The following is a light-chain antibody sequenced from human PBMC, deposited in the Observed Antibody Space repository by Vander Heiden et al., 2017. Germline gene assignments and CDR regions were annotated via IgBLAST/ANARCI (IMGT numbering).Light chain of an antibody. Sequence: DIQLTQSPPFLSASVGDRVTITCRASQGISSYLAWYQQKPGKAPKLLIYAASTVQSGVPARFSGSGAGTEFTLTISSLQAEDCATYYCQQLNSYLLTFGGGTKVESK. CDR3: QQLNSYLLT. CDR2: AAS. J-gene: IGKJ4*01. CDR1: QGISSY. V-gene: IGKV1-9*01.